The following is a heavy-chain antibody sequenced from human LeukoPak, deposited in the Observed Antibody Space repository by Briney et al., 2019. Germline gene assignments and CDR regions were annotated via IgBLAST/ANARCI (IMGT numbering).Heavy chain of an antibody. Sequence: PGGSLKLSCAASGFTLSDSAIHWVRQASGKGLEWVGLIDRPAKSYATAYGASVGGRFTISRDDSKNTAYLQMDSLKTEDTAFYYCTRDRGTYNWLDPWGQGTLVTVSS. CDR2: IDRPAKSYAT. V-gene: IGHV3-73*01. D-gene: IGHD1-26*01. CDR3: TRDRGTYNWLDP. CDR1: GFTLSDSA. J-gene: IGHJ5*02.